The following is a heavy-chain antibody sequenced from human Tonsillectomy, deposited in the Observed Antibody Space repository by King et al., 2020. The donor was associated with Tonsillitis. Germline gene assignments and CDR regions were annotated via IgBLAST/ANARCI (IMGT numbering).Heavy chain of an antibody. CDR3: ARDSGGSYSFYLDY. J-gene: IGHJ4*02. Sequence: QLVQSGAEVKKPGASVRVSCKASCYTFTSYGISWVRQAPGQGLEWMGWISAYNGNRDYAQKFQGRVTMTRDTSTSTAYMELRSLRSDDTAVYYCARDSGGSYSFYLDYWGQGTLVTVSS. CDR1: CYTFTSYG. V-gene: IGHV1-18*01. CDR2: ISAYNGNR. D-gene: IGHD1-26*01.